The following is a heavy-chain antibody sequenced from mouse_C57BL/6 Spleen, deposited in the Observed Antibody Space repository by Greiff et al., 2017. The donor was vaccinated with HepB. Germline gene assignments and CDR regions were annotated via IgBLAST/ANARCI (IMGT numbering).Heavy chain of an antibody. Sequence: QVQLQQSGAELVKPGASVKLSCKASGYTFTEYTIHWVKQRSGQGLEWIGWFYPGSGSIKYNEKFKDKATLTADKSSSTVYMELSRLTSEDSAVYFCAIHEAPLYYGSSYYAMDYWGQGTSVTVSS. CDR1: GYTFTEYT. CDR2: FYPGSGSI. D-gene: IGHD1-1*01. CDR3: AIHEAPLYYGSSYYAMDY. J-gene: IGHJ4*01. V-gene: IGHV1-62-2*01.